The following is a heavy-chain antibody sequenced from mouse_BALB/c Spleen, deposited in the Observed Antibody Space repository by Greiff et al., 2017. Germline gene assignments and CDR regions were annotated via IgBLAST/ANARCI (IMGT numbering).Heavy chain of an antibody. CDR2: ISYSGST. D-gene: IGHD4-1*01. CDR1: GYSITSDYA. J-gene: IGHJ3*01. Sequence: VQLQQSGPGLVKPSQSLSLTCTVTGYSITSDYAWNWIRQFPGNKLEWMGYISYSGSTSYNPSLKSRISITRDTSKNQFFLQLNSVTTEDTATYYCGTGTGAWFAYWGQGSLVTVSA. CDR3: GTGTGAWFAY. V-gene: IGHV3-2*02.